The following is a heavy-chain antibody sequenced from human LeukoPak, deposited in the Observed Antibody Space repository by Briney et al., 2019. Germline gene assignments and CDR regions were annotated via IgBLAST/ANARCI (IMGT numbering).Heavy chain of an antibody. D-gene: IGHD5-18*01. J-gene: IGHJ4*02. CDR1: GGSIRGYY. CDR2: IYYSGIT. Sequence: PSETLSLTCTVSGGSIRGYYWSWIRQPPGKGLEYIGYIYYSGITNYNPSLKSRVTISVDTSKNQFSLRLNSVTAADTAVYYCARVTDTAMAPSSFDYWGQGTLVTVSS. CDR3: ARVTDTAMAPSSFDY. V-gene: IGHV4-59*08.